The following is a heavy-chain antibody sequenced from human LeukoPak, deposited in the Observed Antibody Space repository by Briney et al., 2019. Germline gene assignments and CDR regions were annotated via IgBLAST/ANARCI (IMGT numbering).Heavy chain of an antibody. Sequence: SVKVSCKASGGTFSSYAISWVRQGPGQGVGGSARTIPIFGTANYAHKFQGRFTITTDESTSTAYMEQSSLKSEDTAVYYCARSSGWYDFDYWGQGTMVTVSS. CDR3: ARSSGWYDFDY. D-gene: IGHD6-19*01. CDR2: TIPIFGTA. V-gene: IGHV1-69*05. J-gene: IGHJ4*01. CDR1: GGTFSSYA.